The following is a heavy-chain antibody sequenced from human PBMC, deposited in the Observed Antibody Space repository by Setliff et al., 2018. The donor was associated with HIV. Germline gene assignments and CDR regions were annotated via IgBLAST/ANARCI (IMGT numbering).Heavy chain of an antibody. CDR3: AREGDRIDY. J-gene: IGHJ4*02. CDR1: GGSFSGYY. Sequence: PSETLSLTCAVYGGSFSGYYWSWIRQPPGKGLEWIGEINHSGSTNYNPSLKSRVTISVDTSKNQFSLKLSSVTAADTATYYCAREGDRIDYWGQGTLVTVSS. D-gene: IGHD2-21*02. V-gene: IGHV4-34*01. CDR2: INHSGST.